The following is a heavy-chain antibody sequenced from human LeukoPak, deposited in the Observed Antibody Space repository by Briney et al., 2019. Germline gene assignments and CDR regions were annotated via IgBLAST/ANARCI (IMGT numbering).Heavy chain of an antibody. Sequence: GGSLRLSCAASGFTFSSYGMHWVRQAPGKGLVWVSRINSDGSSTSYADSVKGRFTISRDNAKNTLYLQMNSLRAEDTAVYYCARVGSGGLGGSDYYYGMDVWGQGTTVTVSS. CDR2: INSDGSST. CDR3: ARVGSGGLGGSDYYYGMDV. CDR1: GFTFSSYG. D-gene: IGHD3-10*01. J-gene: IGHJ6*02. V-gene: IGHV3-74*01.